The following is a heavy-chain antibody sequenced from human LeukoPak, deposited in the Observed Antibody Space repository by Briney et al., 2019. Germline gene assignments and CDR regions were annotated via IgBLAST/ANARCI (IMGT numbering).Heavy chain of an antibody. D-gene: IGHD1-26*01. Sequence: SGPTLVNPTQTLTLTCTSSGFLLTTTGVGVGWIRQPPRKALEWLALIYWDDDKRYSPSLRSRLTITKDTSKNQVVLTMTNLDPVDTATYYCAHRDVGGSGNYPYFDYWGQGALVTVSS. J-gene: IGHJ4*02. CDR3: AHRDVGGSGNYPYFDY. CDR1: GFLLTTTGVG. V-gene: IGHV2-5*02. CDR2: IYWDDDK.